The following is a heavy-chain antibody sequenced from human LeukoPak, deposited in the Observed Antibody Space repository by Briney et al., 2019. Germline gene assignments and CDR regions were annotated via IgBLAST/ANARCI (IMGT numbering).Heavy chain of an antibody. CDR3: ARDKRHSYGRYFDH. D-gene: IGHD5-18*01. J-gene: IGHJ4*02. V-gene: IGHV4-59*01. Sequence: SETLSLTCSVSGYSISTYHWNWIRKPPGKGLEWIGYMQSTGNSNYNPSLKSRVSMSVETSKNRIVLNLSSVTAADTAVYYCARDKRHSYGRYFDHWGQGLLVTVSS. CDR1: GYSISTYH. CDR2: MQSTGNS.